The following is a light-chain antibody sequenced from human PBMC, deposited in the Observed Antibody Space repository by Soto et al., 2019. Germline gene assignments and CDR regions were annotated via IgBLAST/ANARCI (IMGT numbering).Light chain of an antibody. CDR1: QSVSNN. Sequence: EIVMTQSPATLSVSPGERATLSCRASQSVSNNLPWYQQKPGQEPRRLIYDASTRAAGNAARFSASGSGTEFALAISSLQSEDFAVYYRQQYNNWPPWTFGQGTKVEIK. V-gene: IGKV3-15*01. CDR3: QQYNNWPPWT. J-gene: IGKJ1*01. CDR2: DAS.